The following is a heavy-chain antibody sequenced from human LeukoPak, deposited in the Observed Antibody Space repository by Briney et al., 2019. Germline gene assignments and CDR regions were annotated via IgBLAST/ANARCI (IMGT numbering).Heavy chain of an antibody. J-gene: IGHJ5*02. CDR3: ARELWSVGKYNWFDP. Sequence: PSETLSLTCAVSGGSISSSHWWSWVRQPPGKGLEWIGEIYHSGSTNYNPSLKSRVTISVDKSKNQFSLKLSSVTAADTAVYYCARELWSVGKYNWFDPWGQGTLVTVSS. V-gene: IGHV4-4*02. CDR2: IYHSGST. CDR1: GGSISSSHW. D-gene: IGHD3-16*01.